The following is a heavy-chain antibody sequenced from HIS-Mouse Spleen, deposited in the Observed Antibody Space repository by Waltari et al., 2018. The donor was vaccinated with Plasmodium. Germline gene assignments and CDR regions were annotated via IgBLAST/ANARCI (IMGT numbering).Heavy chain of an antibody. J-gene: IGHJ4*02. Sequence: QVQLQESGPGLVKPSQTLSLTCTVSGGSISSGGYYWSWIRQHPGKVLEWIGYIYYSGSTDYNTSIRRRVTISVDTSKHQFSLKLSSVTAADTAVYYCARSIAATVTFYFDYWGQGTLVTVSS. D-gene: IGHD6-13*01. CDR3: ARSIAATVTFYFDY. CDR1: GGSISSGGYY. V-gene: IGHV4-31*03. CDR2: IYYSGST.